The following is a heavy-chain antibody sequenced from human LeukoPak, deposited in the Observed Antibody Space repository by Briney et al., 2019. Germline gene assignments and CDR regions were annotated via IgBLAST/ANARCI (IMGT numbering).Heavy chain of an antibody. Sequence: GGSLRLSCAASGFTFNTYAMSWVRQAPGKGLEWVANIKEDGSEKYCVDSVKGRFTISRDNAENSLYLQMNSLRAEDTAVYYCATGWAQHDYWGQGSLVTVSS. CDR2: IKEDGSEK. V-gene: IGHV3-7*03. J-gene: IGHJ4*02. CDR3: ATGWAQHDY. D-gene: IGHD1-1*01. CDR1: GFTFNTYA.